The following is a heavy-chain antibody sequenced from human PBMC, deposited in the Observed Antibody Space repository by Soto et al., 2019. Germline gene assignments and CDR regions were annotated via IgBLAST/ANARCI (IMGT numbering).Heavy chain of an antibody. V-gene: IGHV3-7*01. J-gene: IGHJ3*02. CDR2: IKQDGSEK. D-gene: IGHD5-12*01. CDR3: ANNLYGSYESIGVFDI. Sequence: PGGCLRLSCAASVFPFSSSWMTWVRPAPGKGLEWVANIKQDGSEKYYVDSVKGRFTISRDNAKNSLYLQMNSLRAEDTAVYYCANNLYGSYESIGVFDILGQGTMVTVS. CDR1: VFPFSSSW.